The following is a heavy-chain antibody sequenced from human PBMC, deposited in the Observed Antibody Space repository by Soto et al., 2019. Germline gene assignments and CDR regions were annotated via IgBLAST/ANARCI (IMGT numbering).Heavy chain of an antibody. Sequence: GSGPTLVNPTQTXTLTCTFSGFSLSTSGMCVGWIRQPPGKALEWLARIDWDDDKYYSTSLKTRLTISKDTSKNQVVLTMTNMDPVDTATYYCARWTSPGYYYYYYMDVWGKGTTVTVSS. CDR1: GFSLSTSGMC. V-gene: IGHV2-70*11. J-gene: IGHJ6*03. CDR2: IDWDDDK. CDR3: ARWTSPGYYYYYYMDV. D-gene: IGHD1-1*01.